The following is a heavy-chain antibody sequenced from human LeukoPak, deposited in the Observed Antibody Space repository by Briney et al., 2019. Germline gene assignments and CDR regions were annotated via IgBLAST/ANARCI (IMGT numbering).Heavy chain of an antibody. Sequence: SETLSLTCTVSGDSVTSISPYYWSWVRQSPGKGLEWIAYIFYSGSTNYNPSLKSRVTISLDTSKKQFPLRLSSVTAADTAVYYCARERVGGNYADYWGQGILVTVSS. J-gene: IGHJ4*02. D-gene: IGHD4-23*01. CDR2: IFYSGST. CDR1: GDSVTSISPYY. CDR3: ARERVGGNYADY. V-gene: IGHV4-61*01.